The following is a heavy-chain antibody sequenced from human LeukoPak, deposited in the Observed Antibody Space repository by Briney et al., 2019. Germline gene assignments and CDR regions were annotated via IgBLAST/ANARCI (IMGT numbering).Heavy chain of an antibody. CDR2: ISYDGSNK. CDR1: GFTFNTYT. CDR3: ARDSVPYYYGVDAFDI. D-gene: IGHD5-12*01. Sequence: PGGSLRLSCAASGFTFNTYTMHWVRQAPGKGLEWVAVISYDGSNKYYADSVKGRFTISRDNSKNTLYLQMNSLRAEDTAVYYCARDSVPYYYGVDAFDIWGQGTMVTVSS. J-gene: IGHJ3*02. V-gene: IGHV3-30*04.